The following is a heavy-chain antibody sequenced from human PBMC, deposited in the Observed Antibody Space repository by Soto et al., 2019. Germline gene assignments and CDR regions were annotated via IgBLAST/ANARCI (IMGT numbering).Heavy chain of an antibody. Sequence: SETLSLTCTVSGGSISSSTYYWGWMRQPPGKGLEWIGEIYHSGSTNYNPSLKSRVTISVDKSKNQFSLKLNSVTAADTAVFYCATQGFYRMGVWGRGTTVTVSS. CDR1: GGSISSSTYY. CDR2: IYHSGST. CDR3: ATQGFYRMGV. V-gene: IGHV4-39*07. J-gene: IGHJ6*02.